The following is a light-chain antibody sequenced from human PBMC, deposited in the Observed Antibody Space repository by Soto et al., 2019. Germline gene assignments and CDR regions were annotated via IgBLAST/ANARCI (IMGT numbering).Light chain of an antibody. J-gene: IGKJ1*01. CDR3: QQYNSWPET. Sequence: EIVMTQSPGTLSVSPGERATLFCRASQSVRSSLAWYQQKPGQAPRLFIYDASTRATGIPARFSGSGSGTEFTLTISSLQSEDFAVYYCQQYNSWPETFXQGTKVDIK. V-gene: IGKV3-15*01. CDR2: DAS. CDR1: QSVRSS.